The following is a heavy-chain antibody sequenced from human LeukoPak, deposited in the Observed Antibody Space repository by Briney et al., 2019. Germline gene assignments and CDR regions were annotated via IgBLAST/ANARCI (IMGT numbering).Heavy chain of an antibody. CDR1: GFTFSSYG. D-gene: IGHD3-10*01. CDR3: AKSYSSGSGSYSAGHFDY. CDR2: IRYDGSNT. J-gene: IGHJ4*02. Sequence: GGSLRLSCAVSGFTFSSYGMHWVRQAPGKGLEWVAFIRYDGSNTYYAGSVKGRFAISRDNSKNTLYLQMDTLRAEDTAVYYCAKSYSSGSGSYSAGHFDYWGQETLVTVPS. V-gene: IGHV3-30*02.